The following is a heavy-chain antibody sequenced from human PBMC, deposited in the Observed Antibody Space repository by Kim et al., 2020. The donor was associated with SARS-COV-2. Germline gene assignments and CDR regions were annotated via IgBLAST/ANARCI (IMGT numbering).Heavy chain of an antibody. D-gene: IGHD6-13*01. J-gene: IGHJ4*02. V-gene: IGHV4-34*01. Sequence: NYNPSLKSRVTISVDPSKNQFSLKLSSVTAADTAVYYCARHFRRSWIDYWGQGTLVTVSS. CDR3: ARHFRRSWIDY.